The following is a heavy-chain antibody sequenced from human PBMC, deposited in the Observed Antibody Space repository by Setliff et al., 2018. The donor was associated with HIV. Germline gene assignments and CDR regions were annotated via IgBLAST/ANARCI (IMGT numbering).Heavy chain of an antibody. CDR1: GDTLSSYA. CDR2: IIPIFGTA. CDR3: ARGALGGDYAGALDF. Sequence: ASVKVSCKTSGDTLSSYAITWVRQAPGQGLEWMGRIIPIFGTADYAQKFQGRVTLIADESTSTAYMELSRLRSDDTAVYYCARGALGGDYAGALDFWGQGTPVTVSS. D-gene: IGHD3-16*01. J-gene: IGHJ4*01. V-gene: IGHV1-69*13.